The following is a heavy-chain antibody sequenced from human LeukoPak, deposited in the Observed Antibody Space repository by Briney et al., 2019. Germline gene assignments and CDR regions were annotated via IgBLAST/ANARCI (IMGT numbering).Heavy chain of an antibody. Sequence: LSLTCAVYGGSFSGYYWSWIRQAPGKGLEWVAVISYDGSNKYYADSVKGRFTISRDNSKNTLYLQMNSLRAEDTAVYYCARDSLDCSSTSCYIRAFDYWGQGTLVTVSS. CDR1: GGSFSGYY. J-gene: IGHJ4*02. V-gene: IGHV3-30-3*01. D-gene: IGHD2-2*02. CDR3: ARDSLDCSSTSCYIRAFDY. CDR2: ISYDGSNK.